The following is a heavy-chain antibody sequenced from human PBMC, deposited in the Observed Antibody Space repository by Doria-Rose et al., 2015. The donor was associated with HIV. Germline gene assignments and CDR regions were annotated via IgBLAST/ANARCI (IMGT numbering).Heavy chain of an antibody. CDR1: GYTFSSYW. CDR2: VLPGSGST. CDR3: ARSRDYDGYGDY. D-gene: IGHD3-22*01. J-gene: IGHJ4*01. V-gene: IGHV1-18*04. Sequence: QVQLQQSGAELMKPGASVKISCKATGYTFSSYWIEWVKQRPGHGLEWIGEVLPGSGSTNYNEKFKGKATFTADTSSNTAYMQLSSLTSEDSAVYYCARSRDYDGYGDYWGQGTTLTVSS.